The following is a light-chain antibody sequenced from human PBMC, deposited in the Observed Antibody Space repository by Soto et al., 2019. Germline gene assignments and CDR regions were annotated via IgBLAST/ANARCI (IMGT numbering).Light chain of an antibody. V-gene: IGLV7-43*01. CDR2: KTT. J-gene: IGLJ2*01. CDR1: TGAVSSGYY. Sequence: QAVGTQEPSLTVSPGGRVTLTCASSTGAVSSGYYPNWFQQKPGQAPRALIYKTTNKHSWTPARFSGSLLWGKAALTLSDVQPEDEADYYCLIYYGGVVVFCGGIQLTVL. CDR3: LIYYGGVVV.